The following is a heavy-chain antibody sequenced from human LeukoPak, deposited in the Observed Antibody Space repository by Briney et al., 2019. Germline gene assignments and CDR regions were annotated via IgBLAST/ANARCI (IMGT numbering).Heavy chain of an antibody. D-gene: IGHD2-2*01. J-gene: IGHJ4*02. CDR1: GFTFSSYA. CDR2: ISYDGSNK. V-gene: IGHV3-30-3*01. CDR3: ARGPVPDIRTSYYFDY. Sequence: GGSLRLSCAASGFTFSSYAMHWVRQAPGKGLEWVAVISYDGSNKYYADSVKGRFTISRDNSKNTLYLQMNSLRAEDTAVYYCARGPVPDIRTSYYFDYRGQGTLVTVSS.